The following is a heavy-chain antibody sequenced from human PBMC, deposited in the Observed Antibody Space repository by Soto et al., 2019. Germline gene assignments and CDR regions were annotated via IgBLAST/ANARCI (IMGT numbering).Heavy chain of an antibody. CDR3: AKDTDSSGYYFGAFDI. V-gene: IGHV3-23*01. CDR1: GFTFSSYA. J-gene: IGHJ3*02. D-gene: IGHD3-22*01. Sequence: EVQLLESGGGLVQPGGSLRLSCAASGFTFSSYAMSWVRQAPGKGLEWVSAISGSGGSTYYADSVKGRFTISRDNSKNTLYLQMNSLRAEDTAVYYCAKDTDSSGYYFGAFDIWGKGTMVTVSS. CDR2: ISGSGGST.